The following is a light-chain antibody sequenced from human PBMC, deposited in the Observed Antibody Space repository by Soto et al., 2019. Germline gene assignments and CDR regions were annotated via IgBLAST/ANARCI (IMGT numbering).Light chain of an antibody. J-gene: IGLJ1*01. CDR2: TNN. CDR1: TSNIGSHT. CDR3: ATWDDRLKGV. Sequence: QAVVTQPPSASGTPGQRVTISCSGSTSNIGSHTVNWYQHVPGKAPKLLITTNNQRPSGVPDRFSGFKSGSSASLVISGLQSEEEADYYCATWDDRLKGVFGTGTKVTVL. V-gene: IGLV1-44*01.